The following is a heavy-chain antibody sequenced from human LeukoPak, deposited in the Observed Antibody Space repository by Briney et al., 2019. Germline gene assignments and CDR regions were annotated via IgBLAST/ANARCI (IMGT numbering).Heavy chain of an antibody. Sequence: PGGSLRLSCAASGFTFSSYGMHWVRQAPGKGLEWVAFIRYDGSNKYYADSVKGRFTISKDNSKNTLYLQMNSLRAEDTAVYYCAKDPHRHYSGAFDIWGQGTMVTVSS. D-gene: IGHD4-11*01. CDR1: GFTFSSYG. CDR2: IRYDGSNK. V-gene: IGHV3-30*02. J-gene: IGHJ3*02. CDR3: AKDPHRHYSGAFDI.